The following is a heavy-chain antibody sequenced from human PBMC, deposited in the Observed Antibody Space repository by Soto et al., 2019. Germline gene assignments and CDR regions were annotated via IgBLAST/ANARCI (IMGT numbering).Heavy chain of an antibody. Sequence: GSSVKVSCKASGFTFTSSAVQWVRQARGQRLEWIGWIVVGSGNTNYAQKFQERSTITRDMSKSTAYMELSSLRSEDTAVYYCAAGLLRWLQPFDYWGQGTLVPVSS. V-gene: IGHV1-58*01. D-gene: IGHD5-12*01. J-gene: IGHJ4*02. CDR2: IVVGSGNT. CDR3: AAGLLRWLQPFDY. CDR1: GFTFTSSA.